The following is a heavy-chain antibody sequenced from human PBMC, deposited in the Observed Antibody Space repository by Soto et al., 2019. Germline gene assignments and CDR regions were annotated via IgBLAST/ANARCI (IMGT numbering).Heavy chain of an antibody. J-gene: IGHJ6*02. CDR3: ARDLGGYDILTGYSTLDYGMDV. CDR1: GGSISSYY. V-gene: IGHV4-59*01. Sequence: SETLSLTCTVSGGSISSYYWSWIRQPPGRGLEWIGYIYYSGSTNYNPSLKSRVTISVDTSKNQFSLKLSSVTAADTAVYYCARDLGGYDILTGYSTLDYGMDVWGQGTTVTV. D-gene: IGHD3-9*01. CDR2: IYYSGST.